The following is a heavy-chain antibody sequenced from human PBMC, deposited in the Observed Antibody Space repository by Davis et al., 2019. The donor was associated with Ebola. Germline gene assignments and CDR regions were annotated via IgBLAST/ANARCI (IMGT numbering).Heavy chain of an antibody. J-gene: IGHJ3*01. CDR3: TTRTAVTDVHTFDV. V-gene: IGHV3-15*01. CDR1: GFTFSNAW. D-gene: IGHD6-19*01. Sequence: PGGSLRLSCAASGFTFSNAWMSWVCQAPGKGLEWVGSIKSKTDGGTTDYAAPGKGRFIISRDDSKNTLYLQMNSLKTEDTAVYHCTTRTAVTDVHTFDVWGQGTMVAVSP. CDR2: IKSKTDGGTT.